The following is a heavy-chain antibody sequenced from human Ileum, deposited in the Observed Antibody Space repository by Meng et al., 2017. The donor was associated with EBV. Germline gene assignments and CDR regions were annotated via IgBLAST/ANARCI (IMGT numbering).Heavy chain of an antibody. Sequence: QVQLVQSGAEVKTPGASVKVSCKASGYRFTAFGISWVRQAPGQGPEWMGWITTYNGDTKYAQKFQGRVTMTRETSTNTAYMELTSLRSDDTAVYYCARTYYGSYGFDYWGQGTLVTVSS. CDR1: GYRFTAFG. V-gene: IGHV1-18*01. J-gene: IGHJ4*02. CDR3: ARTYYGSYGFDY. D-gene: IGHD3-10*01. CDR2: ITTYNGDT.